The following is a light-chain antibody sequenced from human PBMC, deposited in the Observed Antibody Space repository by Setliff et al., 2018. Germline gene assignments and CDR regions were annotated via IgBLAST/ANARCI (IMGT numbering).Light chain of an antibody. CDR3: CSFTGHSYD. Sequence: SALTQPRSVSGSPGQSVTISCSGTSSDVGRYNYVSWYQQHPGKAPKLMIYDVSRRPSGVPDRFSGSKSGNTASLTISGLQVEDEADYYCCSFTGHSYDFGTGTKVTVL. CDR1: SSDVGRYNY. CDR2: DVS. J-gene: IGLJ1*01. V-gene: IGLV2-11*01.